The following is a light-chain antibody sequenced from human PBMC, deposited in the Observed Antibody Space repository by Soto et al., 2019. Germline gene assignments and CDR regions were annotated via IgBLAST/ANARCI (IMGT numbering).Light chain of an antibody. V-gene: IGKV1-9*01. CDR2: KES. J-gene: IGKJ4*01. Sequence: DIHLTHSPSFLSASVGDRVTITCRPSQAVPNNMAWYQQKPGKPPKLLIYKESTLHSGVPSRFSGRKSGTQFTLTIDSLQPEDFATYYCQQVKTYPQTFGGGTKVDIX. CDR3: QQVKTYPQT. CDR1: QAVPNN.